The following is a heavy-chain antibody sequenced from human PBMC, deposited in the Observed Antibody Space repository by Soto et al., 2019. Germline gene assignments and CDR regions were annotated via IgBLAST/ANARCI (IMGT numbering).Heavy chain of an antibody. J-gene: IGHJ6*02. Sequence: QVQLQESGPGLVKPSETLSLTCTVSGGSISSYYWSWIRQPPGKGLEWIGYIYYSGSTNYNPSLKIRVTISVDTSKNQFSLKLSSVTAADTAVYYCARDRMVAAAGYYYYYGMDVWGQGTTVTVSS. CDR2: IYYSGST. CDR1: GGSISSYY. CDR3: ARDRMVAAAGYYYYYGMDV. D-gene: IGHD6-13*01. V-gene: IGHV4-59*01.